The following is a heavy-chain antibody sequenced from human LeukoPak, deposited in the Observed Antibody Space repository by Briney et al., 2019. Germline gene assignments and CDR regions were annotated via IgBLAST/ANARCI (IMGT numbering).Heavy chain of an antibody. J-gene: IGHJ3*02. CDR3: ARAVWMIDAFDI. CDR2: ITSSSRTT. CDR1: GFTFSTYS. Sequence: PGGSLRLSCAASGFTFSTYSMNWVRQAPGKGLEWISYITSSSRTTHYADSVKGRFTISRDNARNSLYLQMNSLRAEDTAVYYCARAVWMIDAFDIWGQGTMVTVSS. D-gene: IGHD3-22*01. V-gene: IGHV3-48*01.